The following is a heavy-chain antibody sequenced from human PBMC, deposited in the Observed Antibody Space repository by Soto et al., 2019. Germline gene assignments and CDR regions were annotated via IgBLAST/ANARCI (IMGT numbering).Heavy chain of an antibody. CDR1: GFTFSSYA. CDR3: AKSGGSMDYYDSSGYYSGVYYYYYGMDV. Sequence: GGSLRLSCAASGFTFSSYAMSWVRQAPGKGLEWVSAISGSGGSTYYADSVKGRFTISRDNSKNTLYLQMNSLRAEDTAVYYCAKSGGSMDYYDSSGYYSGVYYYYYGMDVWGQGTTVTVSS. V-gene: IGHV3-23*01. D-gene: IGHD3-22*01. J-gene: IGHJ6*02. CDR2: ISGSGGST.